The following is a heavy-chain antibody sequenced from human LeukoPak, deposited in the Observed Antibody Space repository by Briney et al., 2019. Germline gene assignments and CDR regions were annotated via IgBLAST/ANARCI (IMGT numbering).Heavy chain of an antibody. CDR2: IYSSGST. CDR3: ARGGKATVVTM. Sequence: SETLSLTCTVSGGSINSYYWSWIRQPAGKGLEWIGRIYSSGSTNYNPSLKSRVSMSVDTSKDQFSLKLTSVTAADTALYYCARGGKATVVTMWGQGILVTVSS. J-gene: IGHJ4*02. CDR1: GGSINSYY. V-gene: IGHV4-4*07. D-gene: IGHD4-23*01.